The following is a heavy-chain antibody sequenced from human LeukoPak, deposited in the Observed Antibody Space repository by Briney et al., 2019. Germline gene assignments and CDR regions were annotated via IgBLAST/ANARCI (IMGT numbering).Heavy chain of an antibody. V-gene: IGHV3-53*01. CDR3: ARGPIVGPTKGFDP. CDR1: GFIVSSNY. D-gene: IGHD1-26*01. Sequence: PGGSLRLSCAASGFIVSSNYMSWVRQAPGKGLECVSVIYSGGATYYADSVKGRFTISRDNSKNMLYLQMNSLRAEDTAVYYCARGPIVGPTKGFDPWGQGTLVTVSS. CDR2: IYSGGAT. J-gene: IGHJ5*02.